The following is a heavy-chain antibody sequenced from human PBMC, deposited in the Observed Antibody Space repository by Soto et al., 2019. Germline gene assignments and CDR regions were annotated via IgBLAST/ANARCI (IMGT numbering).Heavy chain of an antibody. CDR2: IYYSGST. CDR1: GGSISSYY. D-gene: IGHD3-10*01. V-gene: IGHV4-59*08. CDR3: ARHKGYYGSGSYYDY. J-gene: IGHJ4*02. Sequence: SETLSLTCTVSGGSISSYYWSWIRQPPGKGLEWIGYIYYSGSTNYNPSLKSRVTISVDTSKNQFSLKLSSVTAADTAVYYCARHKGYYGSGSYYDYWGQGTLVTVSS.